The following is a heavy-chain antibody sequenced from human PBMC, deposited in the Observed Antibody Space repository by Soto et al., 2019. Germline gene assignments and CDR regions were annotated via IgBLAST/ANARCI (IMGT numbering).Heavy chain of an antibody. D-gene: IGHD6-13*01. J-gene: IGHJ5*02. CDR2: IRSKAYGGTT. V-gene: IGHV3-49*03. CDR3: TRGISPIAAAGTWFDP. Sequence: LRLSCTASGXTFGDYAISWFRQAPGKGLEWVGFIRSKAYGGTTEYAASVKGRFTISRDDSKSIDYLQMNSLKTEQPAVYYCTRGISPIAAAGTWFDPWGQGTLVTVSS. CDR1: GXTFGDYA.